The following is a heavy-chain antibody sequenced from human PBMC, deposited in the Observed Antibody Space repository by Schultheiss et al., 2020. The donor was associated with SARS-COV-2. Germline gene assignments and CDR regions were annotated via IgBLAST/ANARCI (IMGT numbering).Heavy chain of an antibody. CDR3: ARGGSSFFDY. CDR1: GFTVSSNY. J-gene: IGHJ4*02. V-gene: IGHV3-53*01. CDR2: ISGSGGST. Sequence: GGSLRLSCAASGFTVSSNYMSWVRQAPGKGLEWVSAISGSGGSTYYADSVKGRFTISRDNSKNTLYLQMNSLRAEDTAVYYCARGGSSFFDYWGQGTLVTVSS. D-gene: IGHD6-6*01.